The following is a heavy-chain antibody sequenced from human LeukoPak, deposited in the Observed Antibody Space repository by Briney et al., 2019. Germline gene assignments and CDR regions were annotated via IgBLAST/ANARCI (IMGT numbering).Heavy chain of an antibody. J-gene: IGHJ4*02. D-gene: IGHD3-22*01. V-gene: IGHV3-74*01. CDR2: INTDGNTR. CDR3: VRDMGYYDKV. Sequence: GGSLRLSCATSGFTFSTSWMHWVRQAPGKGLVWVSRINTDGNTRDYADSVKGRFTVSRDNAKNTLYLQMNSLRAEDTAVYYCVRDMGYYDKVWGQGTLVTVSS. CDR1: GFTFSTSW.